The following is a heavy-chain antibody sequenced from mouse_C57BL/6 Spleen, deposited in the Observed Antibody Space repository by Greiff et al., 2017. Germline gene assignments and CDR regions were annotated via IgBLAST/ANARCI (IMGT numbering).Heavy chain of an antibody. Sequence: VKLVESGAELMKPGASVKLSCKATGYTFTGYWIEWVKQRPGHGLEWIGEILPGSGSTNYNEKFKGKATFTADTSSNTAYMQLSSLTTEDSAIYYCARSSFITTVVATNYYAMDYWGQGTSVTVSS. CDR1: GYTFTGYW. D-gene: IGHD1-1*01. CDR2: ILPGSGST. CDR3: ARSSFITTVVATNYYAMDY. J-gene: IGHJ4*01. V-gene: IGHV1-9*01.